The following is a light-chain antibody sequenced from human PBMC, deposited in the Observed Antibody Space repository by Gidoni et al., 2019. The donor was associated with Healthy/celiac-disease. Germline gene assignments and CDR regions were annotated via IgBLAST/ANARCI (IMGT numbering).Light chain of an antibody. CDR3: MQALQTPIT. CDR1: QSLLHSNVYNY. J-gene: IGKJ5*01. V-gene: IGKV2-28*01. Sequence: DIVMTQSALSLPLTPGEPAYIPCRSSQSLLHSNVYNYLDWYRQKTGQSPKLLIYLGSNRASWVPDRFSGSGSGTDFTLKISRVEAEDVGVYYCMQALQTPITFXHXTRLEIK. CDR2: LGS.